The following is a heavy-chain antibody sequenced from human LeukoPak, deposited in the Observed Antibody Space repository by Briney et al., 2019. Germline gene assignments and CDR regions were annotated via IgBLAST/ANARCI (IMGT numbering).Heavy chain of an antibody. Sequence: GGSLRLSCAASGFTFSSYALSWVRQAPGKGLEWVSGISWNSGSIGYADSVKGRFTISRDNAKNSLYLQMNSLRAEDTALYYCAKKGRYGSGWLGGFDYWGQGTLVTVSS. CDR1: GFTFSSYA. D-gene: IGHD6-19*01. J-gene: IGHJ4*02. CDR3: AKKGRYGSGWLGGFDY. CDR2: ISWNSGSI. V-gene: IGHV3-9*01.